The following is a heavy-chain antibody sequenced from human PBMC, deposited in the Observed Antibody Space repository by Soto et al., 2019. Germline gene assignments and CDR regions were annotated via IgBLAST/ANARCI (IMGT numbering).Heavy chain of an antibody. J-gene: IGHJ4*02. CDR2: IYYSGST. CDR3: ARGNWNDGIDY. D-gene: IGHD1-20*01. CDR1: GGSISSGGYY. Sequence: SETLSLTCTVSGGSISSGGYYWSWIRQHPGKGLEWIGYIYYSGSTYYNPSLKSRVTISVDTSKNQFSLKLSSVTAADTAVYYCARGNWNDGIDYWGQGTLVTVSS. V-gene: IGHV4-31*03.